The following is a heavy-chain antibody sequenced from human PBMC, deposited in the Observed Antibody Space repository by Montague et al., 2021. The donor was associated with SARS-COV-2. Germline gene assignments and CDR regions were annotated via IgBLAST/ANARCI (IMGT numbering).Heavy chain of an antibody. D-gene: IGHD3-16*01. J-gene: IGHJ4*02. CDR2: XDWDDDK. Sequence: PALVKPTQTLTLTCTFSGFSLSTNGMCASWIRQPPEKALEWLARXDWDDDKYYSTSLKTRLTISKDTSKNQVVLTMTNMDPADTATYYCVRLRPGGSPSGVMYYFDYWGLGTLVTVSS. CDR3: VRLRPGGSPSGVMYYFDY. V-gene: IGHV2-70*11. CDR1: GFSLSTNGMC.